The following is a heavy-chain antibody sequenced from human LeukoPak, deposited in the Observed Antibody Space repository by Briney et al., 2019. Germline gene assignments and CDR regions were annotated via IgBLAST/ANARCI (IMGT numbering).Heavy chain of an antibody. J-gene: IGHJ4*02. Sequence: SETLSLTCTVSGGSISSSSYYWGWIRQPPGKGLEWIGSIYYSGSTYYNPSLKSRVTISVDTSKNQFSLKLSSVTAADTAVYYCPRNRGGARCDFDYWGQGTLVTVSS. CDR3: PRNRGGARCDFDY. D-gene: IGHD1-26*01. CDR2: IYYSGST. CDR1: GGSISSSSYY. V-gene: IGHV4-39*07.